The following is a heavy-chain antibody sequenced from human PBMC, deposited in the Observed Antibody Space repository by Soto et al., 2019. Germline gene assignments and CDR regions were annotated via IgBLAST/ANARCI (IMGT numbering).Heavy chain of an antibody. CDR2: IYYSGNT. CDR3: ARGHPFDY. V-gene: IGHV4-59*01. CDR1: GDSISSYL. J-gene: IGHJ4*02. Sequence: QVQLQESGPGLVEPSETLSLTCTVSGDSISSYLWSWIRQPPGKGLEWIGFIYYSGNTNYDPSLKSRLTISVDTSKNQFSLKVTSVTAADTAVYYCARGHPFDYWGQGTLVTVSS.